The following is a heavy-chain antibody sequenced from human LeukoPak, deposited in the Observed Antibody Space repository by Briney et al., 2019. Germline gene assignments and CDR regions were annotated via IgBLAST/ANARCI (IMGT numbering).Heavy chain of an antibody. CDR2: ISSSSSYI. CDR3: ARDLRIAGYDYVDFDY. J-gene: IGHJ4*02. D-gene: IGHD5-12*01. CDR1: GFTFSSYS. V-gene: IGHV3-21*01. Sequence: GGSLRLSCAASGFTFSSYSMNWVRQAPGKGLEWVSSISSSSSYIYYADSVKGRFTISRDNAKNSLYLQMNSLRAEDTAVYYCARDLRIAGYDYVDFDYWGQGTLVTVSS.